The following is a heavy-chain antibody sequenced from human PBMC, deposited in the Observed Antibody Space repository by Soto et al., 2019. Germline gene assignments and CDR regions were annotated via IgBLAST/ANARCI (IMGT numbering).Heavy chain of an antibody. J-gene: IGHJ4*02. CDR2: INPNGGST. CDR1: GYTFTNYY. CDR3: ARGLAAGDY. Sequence: QVQLVQPGAEVKNPGASVKVSCKASGYTFTNYYIHWVRQAPGQGLEWMAIINPNGGSTNYAQEFQGRVTLARDTFTNTVYMELSSLRSEDTAIYYCARGLAAGDYWGQGTLVTVSS. V-gene: IGHV1-46*01. D-gene: IGHD6-13*01.